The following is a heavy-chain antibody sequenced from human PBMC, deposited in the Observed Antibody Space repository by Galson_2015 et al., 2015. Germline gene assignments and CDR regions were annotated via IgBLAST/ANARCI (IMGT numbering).Heavy chain of an antibody. J-gene: IGHJ4*02. Sequence: SLRLSCAASGFIFRNYAMTWVRQGPGQGLDWLSVIRGSGGWTYYADSVKGRFNISRANSKNTLYLQLSSLRAEDTAIYYCTKSNSLHDDYCCYYFDHWGQGTLVLVSS. CDR2: IRGSGGWT. CDR1: GFIFRNYA. CDR3: TKSNSLHDDYCCYYFDH. V-gene: IGHV3-23*01. D-gene: IGHD4/OR15-4a*01.